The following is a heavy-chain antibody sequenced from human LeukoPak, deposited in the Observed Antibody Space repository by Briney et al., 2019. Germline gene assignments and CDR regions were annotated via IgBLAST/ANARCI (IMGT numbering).Heavy chain of an antibody. V-gene: IGHV3-23*01. CDR2: ISGSGGST. D-gene: IGHD2-15*01. CDR1: GFTFSSYG. Sequence: GGSLRLSCAASGFTFSSYGMSWVRQAPGKGLEWVSAISGSGGSTYYADSVKGRFTISRDNSKNTLYLQMNSLRAEDTAVYYCAKDCSGGSCYYDWGQGTLVTVSS. CDR3: AKDCSGGSCYYD. J-gene: IGHJ4*02.